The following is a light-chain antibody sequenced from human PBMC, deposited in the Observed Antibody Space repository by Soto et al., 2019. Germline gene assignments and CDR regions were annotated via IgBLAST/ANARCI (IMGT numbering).Light chain of an antibody. Sequence: DIQMTQSPSSLSASAGDRVTITCRASQGVRSSLDWYQQKPGKAPKRLIYEISSLQSEVPSRFSGSGSGTEFTLTISSLQPEDFATYYCLQHNSYPFTFGPGTKVDIK. J-gene: IGKJ3*01. V-gene: IGKV1-17*01. CDR1: QGVRSS. CDR3: LQHNSYPFT. CDR2: EIS.